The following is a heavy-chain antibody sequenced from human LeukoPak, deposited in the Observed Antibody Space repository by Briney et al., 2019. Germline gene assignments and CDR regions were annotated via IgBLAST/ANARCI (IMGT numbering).Heavy chain of an antibody. CDR3: ARAGRSFYGGSSDY. CDR2: IGSDGSST. J-gene: IGHJ4*02. D-gene: IGHD4-23*01. CDR1: GFTFSYYW. V-gene: IGHV3-74*01. Sequence: PGGSLRLSCAASGFTFSYYWMHWVRQAPTKGLVWVSRIGSDGSSTNYADSVRGRFTISRDNTKNSMYLQMDSLRDEDTAVYYCARAGRSFYGGSSDYWGQGTLVTVSS.